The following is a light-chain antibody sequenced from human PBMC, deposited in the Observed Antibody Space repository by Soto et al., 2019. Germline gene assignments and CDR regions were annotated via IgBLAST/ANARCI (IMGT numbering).Light chain of an antibody. V-gene: IGKV3D-20*02. CDR2: GAY. J-gene: IGKJ5*01. CDR3: QQRSNWPPIT. CDR1: QSVSSSY. Sequence: EIVLTQSPGTLSLSPGERATLSCRASQSVSSSYLAWYQQKPGQAPRLLVFGAYNRATGIPDRFSGSGSGADFTLSISSLEPEDFAVYYCQQRSNWPPITFGQGTRLEIK.